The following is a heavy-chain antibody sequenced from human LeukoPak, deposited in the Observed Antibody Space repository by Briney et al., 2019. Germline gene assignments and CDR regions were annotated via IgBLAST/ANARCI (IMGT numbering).Heavy chain of an antibody. V-gene: IGHV3-33*01. J-gene: IGHJ4*02. CDR3: ARDWDHGGNNPFDY. Sequence: GGSLRLSCAASGFTFSSYGMHWVRQAPGKELEWEAVIWYDGSNKYYADSVKGRFTISRDNSKNTLYLQMNSLRAEDTAVYYCARDWDHGGNNPFDYWGQGTLVTVSS. D-gene: IGHD4-23*01. CDR2: IWYDGSNK. CDR1: GFTFSSYG.